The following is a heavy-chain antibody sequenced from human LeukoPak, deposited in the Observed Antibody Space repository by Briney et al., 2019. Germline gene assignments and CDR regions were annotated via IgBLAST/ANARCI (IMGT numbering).Heavy chain of an antibody. CDR2: ISGSGGST. CDR3: AKDPEAYYYDSSGFPLGY. CDR1: GFTFSSYA. V-gene: IGHV3-23*01. Sequence: GGSLRLSCAASGFTFSSYAMSWVRQAPGKGLEWVSAISGSGGSTYYADSVKGRFTISRDNSKNTLYLQMNSLRAEDTAVYYCAKDPEAYYYDSSGFPLGYWGQGTLVTVSS. J-gene: IGHJ4*02. D-gene: IGHD3-22*01.